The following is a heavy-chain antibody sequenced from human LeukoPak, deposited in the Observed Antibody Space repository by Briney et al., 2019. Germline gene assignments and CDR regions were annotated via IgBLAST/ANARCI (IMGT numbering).Heavy chain of an antibody. Sequence: SDTLTLTCTVSGGSIRDYVWTWIRQAPGKGLEWIGQIYHAGDTDYSPALKSRRTMSLETSKMHFSLKPNSVTAADTAVYYCAGLSAYDAGFDPWGQGALVSVSS. J-gene: IGHJ5*02. CDR1: GGSIRDYV. D-gene: IGHD5-12*01. V-gene: IGHV4-59*07. CDR3: AGLSAYDAGFDP. CDR2: IYHAGDT.